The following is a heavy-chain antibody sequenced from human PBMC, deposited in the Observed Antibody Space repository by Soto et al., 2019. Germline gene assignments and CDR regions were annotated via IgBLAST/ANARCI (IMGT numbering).Heavy chain of an antibody. J-gene: IGHJ2*01. Sequence: QVQLVESGGGVVQPGRSLRLSCAASGFTFSSYAMHWVRQAPGKGLEGVAVISYDGSNKYYADSVKGRFTISTDNSKNTLYLQMTSLRAEDTAVYYCARDPLWGTAMVLWYFDLWGRGTLVTVSS. CDR2: ISYDGSNK. CDR3: ARDPLWGTAMVLWYFDL. V-gene: IGHV3-30-3*01. CDR1: GFTFSSYA. D-gene: IGHD5-18*01.